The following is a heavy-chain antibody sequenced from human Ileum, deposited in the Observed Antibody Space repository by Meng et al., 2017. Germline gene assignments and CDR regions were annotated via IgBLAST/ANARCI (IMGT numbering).Heavy chain of an antibody. CDR2: MSHIGST. Sequence: HVPLQDRGLGRARPQMPLAATCARPGVVSRSGTTSWAGSRQPPGKGGEEMWLMSHIGSTIYNASLKSRVTMSVNTSKTQFSLKLTSMTAADTAVYYCARAVATAVVEARGFFHYWGQGTLVTVSS. CDR1: GVVSRSGTTS. CDR3: ARAVATAVVEARGFFHY. V-gene: IGHV4-4*03. J-gene: IGHJ4*02. D-gene: IGHD5-12*01.